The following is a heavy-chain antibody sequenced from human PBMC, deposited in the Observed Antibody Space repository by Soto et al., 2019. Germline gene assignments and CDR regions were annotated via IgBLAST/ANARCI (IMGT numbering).Heavy chain of an antibody. Sequence: GESLKISCKGSGYSFTSYWISWVRQMPGKGLEWMGRIDPSDSYTNYSPSFQGHVTISADKSISTAYLQWSSLKASDTAMYYCARPRYYYDSSGYYEDYYGMDVWDQGTTVTVSS. V-gene: IGHV5-10-1*01. J-gene: IGHJ6*02. CDR1: GYSFTSYW. D-gene: IGHD3-22*01. CDR2: IDPSDSYT. CDR3: ARPRYYYDSSGYYEDYYGMDV.